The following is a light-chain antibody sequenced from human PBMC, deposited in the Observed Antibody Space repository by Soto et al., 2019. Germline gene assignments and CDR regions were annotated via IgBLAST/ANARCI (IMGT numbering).Light chain of an antibody. CDR1: QSISSR. CDR3: RQDNSYLT. V-gene: IGKV1-5*01. CDR2: DAS. Sequence: DIQMTQSPSTLSASVGDRVTITCRASQSISSRLAWYQQKPGKAPKLLIYDASSLKSGVPSRFSGSGSGTESTLSISRLRPDDVATYYCRQDNSYLTFGEGTKVEIK. J-gene: IGKJ2*01.